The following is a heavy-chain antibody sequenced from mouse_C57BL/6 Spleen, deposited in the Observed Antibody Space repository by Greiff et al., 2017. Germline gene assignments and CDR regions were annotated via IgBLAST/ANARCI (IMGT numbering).Heavy chain of an antibody. CDR2: IHPNSGST. V-gene: IGHV1-64*01. CDR3: ARSGITTVYYFDY. D-gene: IGHD1-1*01. J-gene: IGHJ2*01. CDR1: GYTFTSYW. Sequence: VQLQQPGAELVKPGASVKLSCKASGYTFTSYWMHWVKQRPGQGLEWIGMIHPNSGSTNYNEKFKSKATLTVDKSSSTAYMQLSSLTSEDSAVYYCARSGITTVYYFDYWGQGTTRTVSS.